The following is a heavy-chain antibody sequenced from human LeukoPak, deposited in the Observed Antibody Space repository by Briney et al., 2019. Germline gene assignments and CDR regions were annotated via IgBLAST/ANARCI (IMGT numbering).Heavy chain of an antibody. CDR2: ISYDGSNK. J-gene: IGHJ6*04. CDR1: GFTFSSYA. Sequence: GGSLRLSCEASGFTFSSYAMHWVRQAPGKGLEWVAVISYDGSNKYYADSVKGRFTISRDNSKNTLYLQMNSLRAEDTAVYYCARAPSYYDILTAPYGMDVWGKGTTVTVSS. CDR3: ARAPSYYDILTAPYGMDV. D-gene: IGHD3-9*01. V-gene: IGHV3-30*04.